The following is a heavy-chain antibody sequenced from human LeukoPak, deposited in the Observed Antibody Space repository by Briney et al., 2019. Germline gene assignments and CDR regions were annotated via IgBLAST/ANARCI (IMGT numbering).Heavy chain of an antibody. Sequence: SETLSLTCAVYGGSFSGYYWSWIRQPPGKGLEWIGEINHSGSTNYNPSLKSRVTISVDTSKNQFSLKLSSVTAADTAVYYCARAGPSSSWHQFDYWGQGTLVTVSS. J-gene: IGHJ4*02. CDR1: GGSFSGYY. V-gene: IGHV4-34*01. CDR3: ARAGPSSSWHQFDY. CDR2: INHSGST. D-gene: IGHD6-13*01.